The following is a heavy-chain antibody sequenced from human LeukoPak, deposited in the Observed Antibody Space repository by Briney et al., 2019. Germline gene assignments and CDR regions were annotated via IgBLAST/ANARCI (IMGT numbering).Heavy chain of an antibody. Sequence: SETLSLTCAVYGGSFSGYQWSWIRQPPGKGLEWIGEINHSGSTNYNPSLKSRVIISVDTSKNQFSLKLTSVTAADTAVYYCARGLYTESTRFGESRSWFDPWGQGTLVTVSS. CDR1: GGSFSGYQ. D-gene: IGHD3-10*01. J-gene: IGHJ5*02. CDR3: ARGLYTESTRFGESRSWFDP. V-gene: IGHV4-34*01. CDR2: INHSGST.